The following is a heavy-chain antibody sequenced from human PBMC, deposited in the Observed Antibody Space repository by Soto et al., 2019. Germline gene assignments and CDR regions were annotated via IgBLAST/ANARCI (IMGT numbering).Heavy chain of an antibody. D-gene: IGHD2-8*01. CDR1: GFTFSSYW. V-gene: IGHV3-7*01. J-gene: IGHJ4*02. CDR3: ARDASGVVYFDY. CDR2: IKQDGSEK. Sequence: PGGSLRLSCGAAGFTFSSYWMSWVRQAPGKGLEWVANIKQDGSEKYYVDSVKGRFTISRDNAKNSLYLQMNSLRAEDTAVYYCARDASGVVYFDYWGQGTLVTVSS.